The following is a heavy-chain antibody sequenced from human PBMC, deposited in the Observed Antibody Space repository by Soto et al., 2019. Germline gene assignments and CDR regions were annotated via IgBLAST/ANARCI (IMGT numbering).Heavy chain of an antibody. J-gene: IGHJ4*02. V-gene: IGHV3-11*06. CDR1: GFTFSDYY. D-gene: IGHD3-22*01. CDR3: ARSSGYYDHYFDY. Sequence: PGGSLRLSCAASGFTFSDYYVSWIRQAPGKGLEWVSYISSSSSYTNYADSVKGRFTISRDNAKNSLYLQMNSLRAEDTAVYYCARSSGYYDHYFDYWGQGTLVTVSS. CDR2: ISSSSSYT.